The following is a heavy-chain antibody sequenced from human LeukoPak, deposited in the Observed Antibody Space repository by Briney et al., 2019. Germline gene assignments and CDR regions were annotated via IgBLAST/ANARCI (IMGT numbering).Heavy chain of an antibody. CDR3: ARAPPYCSSTSCSEQNWFDP. CDR1: GGTFSSYA. D-gene: IGHD2-2*01. Sequence: SVKVSCKASGGTFSSYAISWVRQAPGQGLEWMGGIIPIFGTANYAQKFQGRVTITTDESTSTAYMELSSLRSEDTAVYYCARAPPYCSSTSCSEQNWFDPWGQGTLVTVSS. V-gene: IGHV1-69*05. J-gene: IGHJ5*02. CDR2: IIPIFGTA.